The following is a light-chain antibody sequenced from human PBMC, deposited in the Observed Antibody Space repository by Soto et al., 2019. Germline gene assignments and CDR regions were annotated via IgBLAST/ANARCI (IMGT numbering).Light chain of an antibody. V-gene: IGKV3-20*01. CDR1: QSVSSNY. CDR2: VAS. CDR3: QQYGSSPRT. J-gene: IGKJ1*01. Sequence: EIVLTQSPGTLSLSPGERVTLSCRASQSVSSNYLAWYQQKPGQAPRLLIYVASSRATGIPDRFSGSGSGTDFTFTISRLEPEDCAVYYCQQYGSSPRTFGQGTKVEIK.